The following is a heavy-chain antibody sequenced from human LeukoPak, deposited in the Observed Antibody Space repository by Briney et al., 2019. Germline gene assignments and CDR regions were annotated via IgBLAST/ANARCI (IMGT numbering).Heavy chain of an antibody. Sequence: PSETLSLTCTVSGGSISSSSYYWGWIRQPPGKGLEWIGSIYYSGSTYYNPSLKSRVTISVDTSKNQFSLKLSSVTAADTAVYYCARNAYSSGWYDFLSWFDPWGQGTLVTVSS. CDR1: GGSISSSSYY. CDR2: IYYSGST. V-gene: IGHV4-39*01. D-gene: IGHD6-19*01. CDR3: ARNAYSSGWYDFLSWFDP. J-gene: IGHJ5*02.